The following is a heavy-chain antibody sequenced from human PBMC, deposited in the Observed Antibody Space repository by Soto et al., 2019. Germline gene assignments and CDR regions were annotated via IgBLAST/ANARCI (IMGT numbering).Heavy chain of an antibody. D-gene: IGHD3-22*01. CDR1: GESLGNKY. CDR2: INLSGST. J-gene: IGHJ4*02. V-gene: IGHV4-34*01. Sequence: PSETLSLTCGVFGESLGNKYWSWIRQPPGKGLEWIGEINLSGSTNYNPSLKSRVTISLDTSKNHFSLKLNSVTAADTAVFYCAGLFPYVSSGYHLNDSGQGTLVTVSS. CDR3: AGLFPYVSSGYHLND.